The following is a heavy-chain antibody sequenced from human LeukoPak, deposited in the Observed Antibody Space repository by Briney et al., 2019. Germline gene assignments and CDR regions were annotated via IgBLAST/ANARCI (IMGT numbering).Heavy chain of an antibody. Sequence: GASVKVSCNASGGTFSSYTISWVRHAPGQGLEWMGGIIPIFGTANYAQKFQGRVTITADESTSTAYMELSSLRSEDTAVYYCARGTPSHSSGWWYFDYWGQGTLVTVSS. CDR3: ARGTPSHSSGWWYFDY. CDR2: IIPIFGTA. J-gene: IGHJ4*02. CDR1: GGTFSSYT. V-gene: IGHV1-69*13. D-gene: IGHD6-19*01.